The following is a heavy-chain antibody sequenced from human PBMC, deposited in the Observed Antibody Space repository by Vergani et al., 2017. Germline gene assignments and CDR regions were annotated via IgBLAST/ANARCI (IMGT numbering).Heavy chain of an antibody. Sequence: QVQLQQWGAGLLKPSETLSLMCGVYNGSFRAYYCSWIRQSPGKGLEWLGEINSSGGTYYRPSLKNRMTISADTSKTQFSLKLTSLTAADTAIYFGRLVAAGRDFWGQGVLVTVSS. V-gene: IGHV4-34*07. J-gene: IGHJ4*02. CDR1: NGSFRAYY. D-gene: IGHD2-15*01. CDR2: INSSGGT. CDR3: RLVAAGRDF.